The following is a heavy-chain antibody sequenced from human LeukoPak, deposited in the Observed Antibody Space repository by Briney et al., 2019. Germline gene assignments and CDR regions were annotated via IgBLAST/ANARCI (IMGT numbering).Heavy chain of an antibody. Sequence: GGSLRLSCAASGFTFSNYAMHWVRQAPGKGLEWVAIISYDGNDKYYTDSVKGRFTISRDNSKNTLYLQMNSLRAEDTAVYYCAKTRPLDSSSWSHGDYWGQGTLVTVSS. CDR3: AKTRPLDSSSWSHGDY. CDR1: GFTFSNYA. V-gene: IGHV3-30-3*02. CDR2: ISYDGNDK. J-gene: IGHJ4*02. D-gene: IGHD6-13*01.